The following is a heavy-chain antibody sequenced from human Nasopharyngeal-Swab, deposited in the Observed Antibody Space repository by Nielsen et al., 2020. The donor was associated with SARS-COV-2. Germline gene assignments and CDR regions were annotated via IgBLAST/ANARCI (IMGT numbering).Heavy chain of an antibody. J-gene: IGHJ6*03. Sequence: GESLKISCAASGSTFSSYGMHWVRQAPGKGLEWVAVISYDGSNKYYADSVKGRFTISRDNSKNTLYLQMNSLRAEDTAVYYCAKDITGYSSGWFYYYYYMDVWGKGTTVTVSS. CDR2: ISYDGSNK. CDR3: AKDITGYSSGWFYYYYYMDV. V-gene: IGHV3-30*18. CDR1: GSTFSSYG. D-gene: IGHD6-19*01.